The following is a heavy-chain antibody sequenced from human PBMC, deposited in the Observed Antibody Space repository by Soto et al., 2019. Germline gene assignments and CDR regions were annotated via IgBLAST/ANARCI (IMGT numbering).Heavy chain of an antibody. J-gene: IGHJ6*02. V-gene: IGHV3-7*01. CDR3: ARPPVKGIHV. Sequence: LRLSCEGTGFNFSSYWMHWVRQAPGKGLEWVANTKRDASETYYADSVKGRFTISRDNARNSLYLQMNSLRVEDTAVYYCARPPVKGIHVWGQGTTVTVSS. D-gene: IGHD4-17*01. CDR2: TKRDASET. CDR1: GFNFSSYW.